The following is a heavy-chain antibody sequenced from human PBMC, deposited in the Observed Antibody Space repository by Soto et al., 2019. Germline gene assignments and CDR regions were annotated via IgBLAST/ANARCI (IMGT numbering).Heavy chain of an antibody. D-gene: IGHD6-19*01. CDR2: ISYDGSNK. V-gene: IGHV3-30*18. Sequence: QVQLVESGGGVVQPGRSLRLSCAASGFSFSSYGMHWVRQAPGKGLEWVAVISYDGSNKYYADSAKGRFTISRDNSKKTLYLQMNSLRAEDTAVYYCAKESVAGTSGIYYFDYWGQGTLVTVSP. CDR3: AKESVAGTSGIYYFDY. CDR1: GFSFSSYG. J-gene: IGHJ4*02.